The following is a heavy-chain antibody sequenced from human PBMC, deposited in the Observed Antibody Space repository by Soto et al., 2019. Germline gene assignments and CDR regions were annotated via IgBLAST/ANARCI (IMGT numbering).Heavy chain of an antibody. CDR1: GFTFGDYA. Sequence: PGGSLRLSCTASGFTFGDYAMSWVRQAPGKGLEWVGFIRSKAYGGTTEYAASVKGRFTISRDDSKSIAYLQMNSLKTEDTAVYYCTRVRHYYGSGSYYNDAHDYWGQGTLVTVSS. D-gene: IGHD3-10*01. J-gene: IGHJ4*02. CDR3: TRVRHYYGSGSYYNDAHDY. V-gene: IGHV3-49*04. CDR2: IRSKAYGGTT.